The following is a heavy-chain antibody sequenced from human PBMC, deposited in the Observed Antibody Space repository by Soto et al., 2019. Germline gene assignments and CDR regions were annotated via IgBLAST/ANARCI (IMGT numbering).Heavy chain of an antibody. V-gene: IGHV4-31*03. CDR3: ARARPYYYDISGYGPSFDY. CDR1: GGSISSGGYY. CDR2: IYYSGSA. J-gene: IGHJ4*02. D-gene: IGHD3-22*01. Sequence: QVQLQESGPGLVKPSQTLSLTCTVSGGSISSGGYYWSWIRQHPGKGLEWIGYIYYSGSAYYNPSLKGRFTTSVDTSKNQFSLQLSSVTAADTAVYYCARARPYYYDISGYGPSFDYWGQGTLVTVSS.